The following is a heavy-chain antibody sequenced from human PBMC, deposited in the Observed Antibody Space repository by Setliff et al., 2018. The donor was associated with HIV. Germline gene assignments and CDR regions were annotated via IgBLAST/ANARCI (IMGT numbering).Heavy chain of an antibody. CDR3: ACRYYDFWSNYYNCIPY. D-gene: IGHD3-3*01. Sequence: SETLSLTCAVYGGSFSGYSWIWIRQPPGKGLEWIGEINHSGSTNYNPSLKSRVTISLDTSKNQFSLKLTSMTAADTSVYDCACRYYDFWSNYYNCIPYWGQGTLVTVSS. V-gene: IGHV4-34*01. CDR1: GGSFSGYS. CDR2: INHSGST. J-gene: IGHJ4*02.